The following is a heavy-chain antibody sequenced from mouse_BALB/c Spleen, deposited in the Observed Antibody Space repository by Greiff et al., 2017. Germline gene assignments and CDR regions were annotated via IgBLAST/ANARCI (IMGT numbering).Heavy chain of an antibody. V-gene: IGHV2-5-1*01. CDR2: IWRGGST. Sequence: VKLVESGPSLVQPSQSLSITCTVSGFSLTSYGVHWVRQSPGKGLEWLGVIWRGGSTDYNAAFMSRLSITKDNSKSQVFFKMNSLQADDTAIYYCAKMGDAGGMDYWGQGTSVTVSS. CDR1: GFSLTSYG. J-gene: IGHJ4*01. CDR3: AKMGDAGGMDY.